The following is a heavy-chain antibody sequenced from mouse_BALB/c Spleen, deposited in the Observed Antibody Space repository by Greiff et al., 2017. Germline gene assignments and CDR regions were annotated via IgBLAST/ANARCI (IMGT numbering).Heavy chain of an antibody. Sequence: VQLQQSGAELVRPGSSVKISCKASGYAFSSYWMNWVKQRPGQGLEWIGQIYPGDGDTNYNGKFKGKATLTADKSSSTAYMQLSSLTSEDSAVYFCARSSYDYHYAMDYWGQGTSVTVSS. D-gene: IGHD2-4*01. CDR3: ARSSYDYHYAMDY. CDR1: GYAFSSYW. J-gene: IGHJ4*01. V-gene: IGHV1-80*01. CDR2: IYPGDGDT.